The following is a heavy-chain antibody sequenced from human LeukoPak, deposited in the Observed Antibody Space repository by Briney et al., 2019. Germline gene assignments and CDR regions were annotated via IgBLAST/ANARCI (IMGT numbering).Heavy chain of an antibody. CDR3: ARSLRNAFDI. CDR2: IRSSSSTI. V-gene: IGHV3-48*01. CDR1: GFIFSSYG. D-gene: IGHD3-3*01. Sequence: GGSLRLSCAASGFIFSSYGMHWVRQAPGKGLEWVSYIRSSSSTIYHADSVKGRFTISTDNANNSLYLQMNSLRAEDTAVYYCARSLRNAFDIWGQGTMVTVSS. J-gene: IGHJ3*02.